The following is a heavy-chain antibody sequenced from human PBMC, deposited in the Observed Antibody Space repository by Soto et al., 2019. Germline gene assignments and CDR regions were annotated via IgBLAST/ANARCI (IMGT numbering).Heavy chain of an antibody. D-gene: IGHD4-17*01. Sequence: GGSLRLSCAASGFTIISNSMSCVRQAPGRGLKLVSVIDSSGGTYYADSVKGRFILSRDNSKNTLYLQMNSLRAEDTAVYYCAKDLEHDYGDYFDYWGQGTLVTVSS. CDR3: AKDLEHDYGDYFDY. CDR1: GFTIISNS. V-gene: IGHV3-53*01. CDR2: IDSSGGT. J-gene: IGHJ4*02.